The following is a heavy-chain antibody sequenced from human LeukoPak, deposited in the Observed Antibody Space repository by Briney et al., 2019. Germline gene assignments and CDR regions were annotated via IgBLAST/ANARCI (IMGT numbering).Heavy chain of an antibody. Sequence: GGSLRLSCAASGFTFSSYSMNWVRQAPGKGLEWVSYISSSSSTIYYADSVKGRFTISRDNAKNSLYLQMNSLRPEDTAVYFCARDNWYDYLADALDIWGQGTMVTVSS. V-gene: IGHV3-48*04. CDR1: GFTFSSYS. CDR3: ARDNWYDYLADALDI. D-gene: IGHD1-20*01. J-gene: IGHJ3*02. CDR2: ISSSSSTI.